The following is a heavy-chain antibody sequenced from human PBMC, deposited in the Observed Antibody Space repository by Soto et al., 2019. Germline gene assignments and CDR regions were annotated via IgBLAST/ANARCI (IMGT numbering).Heavy chain of an antibody. D-gene: IGHD2-21*02. CDR1: GFPFTDYG. Sequence: ASVKVSCKASGFPFTDYGFTWVRQAPGEGLEWMGWISAYTGNTNYAQKVQGRVTMSTDTSTSTAYLELRSLRSDDTAVYYCARDYCGGDCSAYYYSGMDVWGQGTTVTVSS. CDR3: ARDYCGGDCSAYYYSGMDV. CDR2: ISAYTGNT. J-gene: IGHJ6*02. V-gene: IGHV1-18*01.